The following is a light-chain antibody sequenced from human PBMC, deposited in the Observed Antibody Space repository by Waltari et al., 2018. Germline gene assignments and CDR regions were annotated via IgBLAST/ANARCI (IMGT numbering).Light chain of an antibody. V-gene: IGLV2-23*01. CDR1: SSVVGKYTF. Sequence: QSALTQPASLSGSPGQSITIPCSGTSSVVGKYTFVSWFQQHPGTAPKPMIYEGSKRPSGVSNRFSGSKSGNTASLTISGLQAEDEADYYCCSYAGNRWVFGGGTKLTVL. J-gene: IGLJ3*02. CDR3: CSYAGNRWV. CDR2: EGS.